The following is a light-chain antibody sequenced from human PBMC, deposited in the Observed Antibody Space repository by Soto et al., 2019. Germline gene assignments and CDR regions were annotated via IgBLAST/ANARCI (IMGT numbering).Light chain of an antibody. CDR1: QSVSSSY. J-gene: IGKJ1*01. CDR2: GAS. Sequence: EIGLTQSPGTLSLSPGERATLXXXXSQSVSSSYLAWYQQKPGQAPRLLIYGASSRATGIPDRFSGSRSGPEFTLTINSLQSEDFAIYYCQQYHTSPLTFGQGTK. CDR3: QQYHTSPLT. V-gene: IGKV3-20*01.